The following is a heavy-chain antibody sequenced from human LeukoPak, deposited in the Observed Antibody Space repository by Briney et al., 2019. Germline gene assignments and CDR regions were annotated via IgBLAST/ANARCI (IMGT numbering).Heavy chain of an antibody. D-gene: IGHD6-6*01. J-gene: IGHJ4*02. CDR2: IIPILGTA. V-gene: IGHV1-69*05. CDR1: GGTFSSYA. CDR3: ASPYSSSTTFDY. Sequence: SVKVSCKASGGTFSSYAISWVRQAPGQGLELMGGIIPILGTANYAQKFQGRVTITTDESTSTAYVELSSLRSEDTAVYYCASPYSSSTTFDYWGQGTLVTVSS.